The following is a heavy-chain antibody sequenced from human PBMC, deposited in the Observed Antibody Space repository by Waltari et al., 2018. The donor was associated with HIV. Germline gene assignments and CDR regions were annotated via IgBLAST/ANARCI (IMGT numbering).Heavy chain of an antibody. D-gene: IGHD3-3*02. CDR1: GFSVRNHW. CDR2: INRYGRSR. V-gene: IGHV3-74*01. Sequence: VQLVESGGGSIKTGGSLRLSCAASGFSVRNHWMDWVRQGPGKGLVGVARINRYGRSRNYADAVKGHFVISRDNARNTVYLQLNNLKVEDTAVYFCARASHYIEFSTFDGDYYFDFWGRGTRVAVSS. J-gene: IGHJ4*02. CDR3: ARASHYIEFSTFDGDYYFDF.